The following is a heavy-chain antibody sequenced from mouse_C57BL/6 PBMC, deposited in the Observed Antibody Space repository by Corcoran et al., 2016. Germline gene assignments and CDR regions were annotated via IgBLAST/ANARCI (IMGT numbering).Heavy chain of an antibody. Sequence: QILLVQSGPELKKPGETVKISCKASGYTFTTYGMSWVKHAPGKGVKWMGWINSYSGVPTYADDCKGRFAFSLKTSASTAYLQINNRKNEDTATYVCATDGKPDYWGQGTTLTVSS. D-gene: IGHD1-2*01. CDR2: INSYSGVP. CDR3: ATDGKPDY. J-gene: IGHJ2*01. V-gene: IGHV9-3*01. CDR1: GYTFTTYG.